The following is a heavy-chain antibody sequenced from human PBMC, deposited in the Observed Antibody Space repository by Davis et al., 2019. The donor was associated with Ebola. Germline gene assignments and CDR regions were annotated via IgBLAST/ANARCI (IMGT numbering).Heavy chain of an antibody. J-gene: IGHJ4*02. CDR1: GFTFSSYA. Sequence: GESLKISCAASGFTFSSYAMSWVRQAPGKGLEWVSAISGSGGSTYYADSVKGRFTISRDNSKNTLYLQMNSLRAEDTAVYYCAKDTVYDSRCGFDYWGQGTLVTVSS. CDR3: AKDTVYDSRCGFDY. D-gene: IGHD3-22*01. V-gene: IGHV3-23*01. CDR2: ISGSGGST.